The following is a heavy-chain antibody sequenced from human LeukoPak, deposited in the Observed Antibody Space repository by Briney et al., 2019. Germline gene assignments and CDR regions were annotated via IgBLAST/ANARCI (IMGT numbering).Heavy chain of an antibody. V-gene: IGHV3-49*04. CDR2: IRSKAYGGTT. J-gene: IGHJ4*02. D-gene: IGHD3-22*01. CDR1: GFTFGDYA. CDR3: TKALIVVAFD. Sequence: GGSLRLSCTASGFTFGDYAMSWVRQAPGKGLEWVGFIRSKAYGGTTEYAASVKGRFTISRDDSKSIAYLQMNSLKTEDTAVYYCTKALIVVAFDWGQGTLVTVPS.